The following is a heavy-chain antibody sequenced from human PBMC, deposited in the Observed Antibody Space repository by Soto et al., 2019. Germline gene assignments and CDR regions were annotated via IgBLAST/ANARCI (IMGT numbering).Heavy chain of an antibody. J-gene: IGHJ4*02. D-gene: IGHD6-13*01. CDR1: GFTFSSYW. CDR2: IKQDGSEK. Sequence: QHGGSLRLSCAASGFTFSSYWMSWVRQAPGKGLEWVANIKQDGSEKYYVDSVKGRFTISRDNAKNSLYLQMNSLRAEDTAVYYCARESSSWDPYYFDYWGQGTLVTVSS. CDR3: ARESSSWDPYYFDY. V-gene: IGHV3-7*03.